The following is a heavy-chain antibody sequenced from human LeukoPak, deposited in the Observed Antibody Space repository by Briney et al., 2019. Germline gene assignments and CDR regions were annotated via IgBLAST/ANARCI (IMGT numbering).Heavy chain of an antibody. V-gene: IGHV1-69*13. CDR2: IIPIFGIP. D-gene: IGHD2-2*01. CDR1: GGTLSSYA. J-gene: IGHJ6*03. CDR3: AKGAFNIVVLPTARSRDYYYMDV. Sequence: SVKVSCKASGGTLSSYAINWVRQAPGQGLEWMGGIIPIFGIPDYAQKFQGRITITADESTSTAYMELSSLRSEDSAMYYCAKGAFNIVVLPTARSRDYYYMDVWGKGTTVTISS.